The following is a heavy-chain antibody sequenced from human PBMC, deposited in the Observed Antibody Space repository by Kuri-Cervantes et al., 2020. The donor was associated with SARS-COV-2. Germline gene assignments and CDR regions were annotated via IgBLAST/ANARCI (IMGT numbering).Heavy chain of an antibody. CDR1: GFTFSSYG. CDR2: IRYDGSNK. Sequence: GESLKISCAASGFTFSSYGMHWVRQAPGKGLERVAFIRYDGSNKYYADSVKGRFTISRDNSKNTLYLQMNSLRAEDTAVYYCAKDRSSGWPNYYYYGMDVWGQGTTVTVSS. J-gene: IGHJ6*02. V-gene: IGHV3-30*02. D-gene: IGHD6-19*01. CDR3: AKDRSSGWPNYYYYGMDV.